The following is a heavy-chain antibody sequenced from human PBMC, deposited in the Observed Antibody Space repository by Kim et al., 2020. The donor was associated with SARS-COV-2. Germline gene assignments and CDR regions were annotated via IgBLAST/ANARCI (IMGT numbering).Heavy chain of an antibody. J-gene: IGHJ3*02. CDR3: ARDIEDYYDSSGSLSLGCFDI. CDR1: GFTFSSYW. Sequence: GGSLRLSCAASGFTFSSYWMSWVRQAPGKGLEWVANIKQDGSEKYYVDSVKGRFTISRDNAKNSLYLQMNSLRAEDTAVYYCARDIEDYYDSSGSLSLGCFDIWGQGTMVTVSS. D-gene: IGHD3-22*01. V-gene: IGHV3-7*01. CDR2: IKQDGSEK.